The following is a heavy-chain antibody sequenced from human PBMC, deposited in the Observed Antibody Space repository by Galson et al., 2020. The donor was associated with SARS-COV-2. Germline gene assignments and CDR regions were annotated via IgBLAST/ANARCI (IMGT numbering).Heavy chain of an antibody. CDR1: GGSFSGYY. CDR2: INHSGST. Sequence: SETLSLTCAVYGGSFSGYYWSWIRQPPGKGLEWIGEINHSGSTNYNPSLKSRVTISVDTSKNQFSLKLSSVTAADTAVYYCARGGILTGLGAYYYYGMDVWGQGTTVTVSS. D-gene: IGHD3-9*01. J-gene: IGHJ6*02. CDR3: ARGGILTGLGAYYYYGMDV. V-gene: IGHV4-34*01.